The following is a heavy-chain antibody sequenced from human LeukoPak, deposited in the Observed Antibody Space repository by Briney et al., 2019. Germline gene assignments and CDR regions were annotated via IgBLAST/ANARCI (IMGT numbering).Heavy chain of an antibody. Sequence: ASVKVSCKASGYTFTGYYMHWVRQAPGQGLEWMGWINPNSGGTNYAQKFQGRVTMTEDTSTDTAYMELSSLRSEDTAVYYCATSDILTGYDYWGQGTLVTVSS. V-gene: IGHV1-2*02. CDR2: INPNSGGT. D-gene: IGHD3-9*01. CDR1: GYTFTGYY. CDR3: ATSDILTGYDY. J-gene: IGHJ4*02.